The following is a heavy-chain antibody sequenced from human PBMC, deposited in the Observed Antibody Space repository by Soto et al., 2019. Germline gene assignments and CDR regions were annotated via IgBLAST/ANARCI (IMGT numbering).Heavy chain of an antibody. J-gene: IGHJ4*02. D-gene: IGHD5-12*01. V-gene: IGHV1-18*01. CDR2: ISAYNGNT. CDR3: ARVGGYSGYEPSFDY. Sequence: QVQLVQSGAEVKKPGASVKVSCKASGYTFTSYGISWVRQAPGQGLEWMGWISAYNGNTNYAQKLQGRVTMTTDTSTSTGDMELRSLRSDDTAVYYCARVGGYSGYEPSFDYWGQGTLVTVSS. CDR1: GYTFTSYG.